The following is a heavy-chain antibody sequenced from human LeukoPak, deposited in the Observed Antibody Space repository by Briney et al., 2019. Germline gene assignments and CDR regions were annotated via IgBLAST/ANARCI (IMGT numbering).Heavy chain of an antibody. J-gene: IGHJ4*02. CDR1: GGSISSSSYY. D-gene: IGHD1-26*01. Sequence: SETLSLTCTVSGGSISSSSYYWGWIRQPPGKGLEWIGSIYYSGSTYYNPSLKSRVTISVDTSKNQFSLKLSSVTAADTAVYYCARHLPKWKLHGPSFDYWGQGTLVTVSS. CDR2: IYYSGST. CDR3: ARHLPKWKLHGPSFDY. V-gene: IGHV4-39*01.